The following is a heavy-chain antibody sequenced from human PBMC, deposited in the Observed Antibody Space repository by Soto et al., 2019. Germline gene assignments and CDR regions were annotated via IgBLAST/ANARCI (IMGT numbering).Heavy chain of an antibody. D-gene: IGHD3-16*02. CDR1: GFTFSSYA. CDR2: ISYDGSNK. V-gene: IGHV3-30-3*01. CDR3: ARGGLMITFGGVIVISGMDV. J-gene: IGHJ6*02. Sequence: GGSLRLSCAASGFTFSSYAMHWVRQAPGKGLEWVAVISYDGSNKYYADSVKGRFTISRDNSKNTLYLQMNSLRAEDTAVYYCARGGLMITFGGVIVISGMDVWGQGTTVTVSS.